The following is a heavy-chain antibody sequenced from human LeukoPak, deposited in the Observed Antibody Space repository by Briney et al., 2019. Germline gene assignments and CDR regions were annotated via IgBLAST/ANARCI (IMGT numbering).Heavy chain of an antibody. D-gene: IGHD3-22*01. CDR1: GGTFSSYA. CDR3: ARGNYYDSSGYFLDY. J-gene: IGHJ4*02. V-gene: IGHV1-69*13. CDR2: IIPICGTA. Sequence: GASVKVSCKASGGTFSSYAISWVRQAPGQGLEWMGGIIPICGTANYAQKFQGRVTITADESTSTAYMELSSLRSEDTAVYYCARGNYYDSSGYFLDYWGQGTLVTVSS.